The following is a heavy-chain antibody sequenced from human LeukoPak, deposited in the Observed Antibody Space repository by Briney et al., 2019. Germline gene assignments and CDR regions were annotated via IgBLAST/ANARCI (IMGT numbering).Heavy chain of an antibody. CDR1: GYTFTSYA. Sequence: GSVKVSCKASGYTFTSYAMNWVRQAPGQGLEWMGRINTNTGNPTYAQGFTGRFVFSLDTSVSTAYLQISSLEAEDTAVYYCARTTYYYDSSGLDYWGQGTLVTVSS. CDR3: ARTTYYYDSSGLDY. D-gene: IGHD3-22*01. J-gene: IGHJ4*02. V-gene: IGHV7-4-1*02. CDR2: INTNTGNP.